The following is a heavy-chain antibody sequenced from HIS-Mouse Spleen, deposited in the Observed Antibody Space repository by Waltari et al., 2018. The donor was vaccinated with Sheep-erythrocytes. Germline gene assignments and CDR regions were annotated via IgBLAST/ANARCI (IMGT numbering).Heavy chain of an antibody. D-gene: IGHD1-26*01. V-gene: IGHV3-15*01. CDR1: GFTFSNAW. Sequence: EVQLVESGGGLVKPGGSLRLSCAASGFTFSNAWMSWLSQAPGKGLEWVGRIKRKTDGGKTDYAAPVKGGFTISRDESKNTLYLQMSSLKTEDTAVYYCTTEGVGDYWGQGTLVTVSS. CDR2: IKRKTDGGKT. CDR3: TTEGVGDY. J-gene: IGHJ4*02.